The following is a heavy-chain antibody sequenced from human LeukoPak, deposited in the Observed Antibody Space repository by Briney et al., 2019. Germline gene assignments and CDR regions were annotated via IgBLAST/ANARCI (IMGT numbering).Heavy chain of an antibody. J-gene: IGHJ4*02. D-gene: IGHD6-13*01. V-gene: IGHV4-30-4*01. CDR3: AREGIIAAAGSAFDY. Sequence: SETLSLTCTVSGGSISSGDYYWSWIRQPPGKGLEWIGYIYYSGSTYYNPSLKSRVTISVDTSKNQLSLKLSSVTAADTAVYYCAREGIIAAAGSAFDYWGQGTLVTVSS. CDR2: IYYSGST. CDR1: GGSISSGDYY.